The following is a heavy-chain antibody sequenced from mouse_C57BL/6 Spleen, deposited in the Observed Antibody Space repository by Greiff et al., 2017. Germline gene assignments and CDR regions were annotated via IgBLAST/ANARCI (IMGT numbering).Heavy chain of an antibody. D-gene: IGHD6-1*01. CDR1: GYSITSDY. CDR2: ISYSGST. V-gene: IGHV3-8*01. CDR3: ARTEPDYAMDY. Sequence: EVQLQESGPGLAKPSQTLSLPCSVTGYSITSDYWNWIRKFPGNKLEYMGYISYSGSTYDNPSLKSRISKTRDTSKNQYYQQLNSVTTEDTTTYYCARTEPDYAMDYWGQGTSVTVSS. J-gene: IGHJ4*01.